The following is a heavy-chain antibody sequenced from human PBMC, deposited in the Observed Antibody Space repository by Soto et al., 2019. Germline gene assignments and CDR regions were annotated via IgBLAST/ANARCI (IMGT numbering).Heavy chain of an antibody. J-gene: IGHJ6*02. D-gene: IGHD2-15*01. V-gene: IGHV3-33*01. Sequence: GGSLRLSCAASGFTFSSYGMHWVRQAPGKGLEWVAVIWYDGSNKYYADSVKGRFTISRDNSKNTLYLQMNSLRAEDTAVYYCARDSGLCSGGSCYSDYYYGMDVWGQGTTVTVSS. CDR2: IWYDGSNK. CDR1: GFTFSSYG. CDR3: ARDSGLCSGGSCYSDYYYGMDV.